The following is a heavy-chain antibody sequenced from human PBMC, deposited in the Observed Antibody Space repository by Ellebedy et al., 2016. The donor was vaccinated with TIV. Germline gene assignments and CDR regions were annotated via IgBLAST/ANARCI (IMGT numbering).Heavy chain of an antibody. V-gene: IGHV3-11*01. Sequence: LSLTCTVSGGSISSYYWSWIRQAPGKGLEWVSYISSSGTAIYYADSVKGRFTISRDNAKHSLYLQMNSLRADDTAVYYCARDTRFIDHQHNWFDPWGQGTLVIVSS. CDR2: ISSSGTAI. D-gene: IGHD2-2*01. CDR1: GGSISSYY. J-gene: IGHJ5*02. CDR3: ARDTRFIDHQHNWFDP.